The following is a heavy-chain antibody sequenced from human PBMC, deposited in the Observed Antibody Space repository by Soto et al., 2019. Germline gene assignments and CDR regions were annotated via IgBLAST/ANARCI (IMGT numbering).Heavy chain of an antibody. CDR1: GGSFSSHA. Sequence: QVQLAQSGAEVKKPGSSVKVSCKASGGSFSSHAITWVRQAPGQGLEWMGGIIPISDTAHYAQNFQGRVTMAADKSISTAYMELTSLSSEDTALYYFATLLAGFLEYWGQGTQVTVSS. J-gene: IGHJ4*02. V-gene: IGHV1-69*06. D-gene: IGHD3-3*01. CDR3: ATLLAGFLEY. CDR2: IIPISDTA.